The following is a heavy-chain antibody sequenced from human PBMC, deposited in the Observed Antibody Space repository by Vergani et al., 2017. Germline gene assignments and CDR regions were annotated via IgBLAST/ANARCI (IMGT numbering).Heavy chain of an antibody. Sequence: QVQLVQSGAEVKKPGASVKVSCKASGYTFTSYYMHWVRQAPGQGLEWMGIINPSGGSTSYAQKFQGRVTMTRDTSTSTVYMQLSSLRSEDAGVYYCAMIRMATVQIDYWGQGTLVTVAS. J-gene: IGHJ4*01. CDR2: INPSGGST. CDR3: AMIRMATVQIDY. CDR1: GYTFTSYY. D-gene: IGHD5-24*01. V-gene: IGHV1-46*01.